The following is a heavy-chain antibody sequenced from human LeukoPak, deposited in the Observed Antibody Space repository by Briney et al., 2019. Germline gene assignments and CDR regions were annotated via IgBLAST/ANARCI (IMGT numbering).Heavy chain of an antibody. CDR2: INPSGGST. J-gene: IGHJ5*02. CDR1: GYTFTSYY. V-gene: IGHV1-46*01. Sequence: GASVKVSCKASGYTFTSYYMHWVRQAPGQGLEWMGIINPSGGSTSYAQKFQGRVTITADKSTSTAYMELSSLRSEDTAVYYCASDANFDILTGYWRAPLWFDPWGQGTLVTVSS. D-gene: IGHD3-9*01. CDR3: ASDANFDILTGYWRAPLWFDP.